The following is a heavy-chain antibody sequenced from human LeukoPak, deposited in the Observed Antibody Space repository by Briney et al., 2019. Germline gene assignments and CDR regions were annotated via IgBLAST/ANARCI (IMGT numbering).Heavy chain of an antibody. CDR3: ARDLPLAAAAKDVFDL. CDR1: GGSISSGGYP. V-gene: IGHV4-30-2*01. Sequence: PSQTLSLTCTVSGGSISSGGYPWSWIRQPPGKGLEWIGNIHHSGGTYYNPSLKSRLTISVDRSKNQFSLTLNSVTAADTAAYFCARDLPLAAAAKDVFDLWGQGTLVTVSS. CDR2: IHHSGGT. D-gene: IGHD6-13*01. J-gene: IGHJ3*01.